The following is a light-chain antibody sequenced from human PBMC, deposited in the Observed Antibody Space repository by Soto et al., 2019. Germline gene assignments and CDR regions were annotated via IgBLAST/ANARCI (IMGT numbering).Light chain of an antibody. CDR3: QQFNNYPIT. Sequence: AIQLTQSPSSLSASVGDRVTIACRSSQGISSALAWYQHKPGKAPRFLIYDASSLQSGVPSRFSGSGSGTDFTLTISSLQPEDFATYYCQQFNNYPITFGQGTRLEIK. CDR2: DAS. CDR1: QGISSA. V-gene: IGKV1D-13*01. J-gene: IGKJ5*01.